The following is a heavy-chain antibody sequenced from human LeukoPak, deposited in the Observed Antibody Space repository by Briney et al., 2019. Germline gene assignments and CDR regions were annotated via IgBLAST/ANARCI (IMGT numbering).Heavy chain of an antibody. D-gene: IGHD2-2*01. CDR2: MNPNSGNT. CDR3: AREAHVVVPAAIKGYYMDV. V-gene: IGHV1-8*01. CDR1: GYTFTS. Sequence: ASVKVSCKASGYTFTSFNWVRQATGHGLEWMGWMNPNSGNTGYAQKFQGRVTMTRNTSISTAYMELSSLRSEDTAVYYCAREAHVVVPAAIKGYYMDVWGKGTTVTVSS. J-gene: IGHJ6*03.